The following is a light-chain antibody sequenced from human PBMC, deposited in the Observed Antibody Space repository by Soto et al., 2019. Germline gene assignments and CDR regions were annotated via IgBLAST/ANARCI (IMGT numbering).Light chain of an antibody. CDR1: KLGDKY. CDR3: QAWDSGTGV. V-gene: IGLV3-1*01. Sequence: SYELTQPTSVSVSPGQTASITCSGDKLGDKYASWYQQKPGQSPVLVIHQDTKRPSAIPERFSGSNSGNTATLTISETQAMDEADYYCQAWDSGTGVFGTGTKLTVL. CDR2: QDT. J-gene: IGLJ1*01.